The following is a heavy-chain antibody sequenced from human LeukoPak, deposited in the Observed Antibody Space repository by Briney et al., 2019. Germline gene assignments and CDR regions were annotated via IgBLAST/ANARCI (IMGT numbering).Heavy chain of an antibody. Sequence: GRSLRLSCAASGFTFSSYGMHWVRQAPGKGLEWVSSISSGSSYIYYADSVKGRFTISRDNAKNSLFLQMNSLRADDTAVYYCAAELLGYWGQGTLVTVSS. CDR2: ISSGSSYI. CDR3: AAELLGY. J-gene: IGHJ4*02. CDR1: GFTFSSYG. V-gene: IGHV3-21*06. D-gene: IGHD1-7*01.